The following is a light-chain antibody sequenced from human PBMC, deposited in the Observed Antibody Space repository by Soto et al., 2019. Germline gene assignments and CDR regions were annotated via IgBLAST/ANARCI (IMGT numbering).Light chain of an antibody. Sequence: QSALTQPASVSGSPGQSITFSCTGTSSDVGGYNYVSWYQQHPGKAPKLMIYDVSDRPSGVSNRFSGSKSGNTASLTISGLQTEDEADYYCSSYTSGSTPYVFGTGTKVTVL. CDR3: SSYTSGSTPYV. CDR2: DVS. V-gene: IGLV2-14*01. J-gene: IGLJ1*01. CDR1: SSDVGGYNY.